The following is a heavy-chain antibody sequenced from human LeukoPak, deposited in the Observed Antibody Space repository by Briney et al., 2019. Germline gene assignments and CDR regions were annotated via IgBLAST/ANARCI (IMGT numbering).Heavy chain of an antibody. CDR1: GGSMSSYY. CDR2: VYTSGNT. J-gene: IGHJ3*02. V-gene: IGHV4-4*07. CDR3: ARGLSHSKDI. Sequence: PSETLSLTCTVSGGSMSSYYWSWIRQPAGKGLEWIGRVYTSGNTNYNPSLKSRVTMSVDTSKNQFSLKLTSATAADTAVYYCARGLSHSKDIWGQGTMVTVSS.